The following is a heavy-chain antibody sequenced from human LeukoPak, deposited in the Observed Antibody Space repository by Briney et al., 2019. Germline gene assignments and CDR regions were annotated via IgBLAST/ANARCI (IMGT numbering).Heavy chain of an antibody. J-gene: IGHJ3*02. D-gene: IGHD2-2*02. CDR2: ISSSGSTI. CDR3: ASNLALFCSSTGCYTVHDAFDI. Sequence: GGSLRLSCAASGFTFSDYYMSWIRQAPGKGLEWVSYISSSGSTIYYADSVKGRFTISRDNAKNSLYLQMNSLRAEDTAVYYCASNLALFCSSTGCYTVHDAFDIWGQGTVVTVSS. V-gene: IGHV3-11*04. CDR1: GFTFSDYY.